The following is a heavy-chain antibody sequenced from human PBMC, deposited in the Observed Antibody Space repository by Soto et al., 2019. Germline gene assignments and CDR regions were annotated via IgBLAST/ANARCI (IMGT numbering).Heavy chain of an antibody. J-gene: IGHJ6*02. Sequence: PGGSLRLSCAAPGFTFSSYGMHWVRQAPGKGLEWVAFTWYDGSDKYYADSVKGRFTISRDNSRSTLYLQMNSLRAEDTAVYYCARPRSVTAFYYGMDVWGQGTTVTVSS. V-gene: IGHV3-33*01. CDR3: ARPRSVTAFYYGMDV. CDR2: TWYDGSDK. D-gene: IGHD2-21*02. CDR1: GFTFSSYG.